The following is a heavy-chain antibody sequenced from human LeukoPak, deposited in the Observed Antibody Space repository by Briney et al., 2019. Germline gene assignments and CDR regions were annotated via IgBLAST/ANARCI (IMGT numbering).Heavy chain of an antibody. CDR1: GYTFTNYG. Sequence: ASVTVSCKASGYTFTNYGISWVRQAPGQGGEWMGWISAYNGNTNYAQKLQGRVAMTTDTSTSTAYMELRSLRSDDTAVYYCARVPAEWFGELEHVVDNWFDPWGQGTLVTVSS. D-gene: IGHD3-10*01. J-gene: IGHJ5*02. CDR2: ISAYNGNT. CDR3: ARVPAEWFGELEHVVDNWFDP. V-gene: IGHV1-18*04.